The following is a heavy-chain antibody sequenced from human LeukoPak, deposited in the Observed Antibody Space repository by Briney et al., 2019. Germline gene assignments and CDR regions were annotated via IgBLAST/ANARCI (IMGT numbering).Heavy chain of an antibody. J-gene: IGHJ4*02. V-gene: IGHV4-59*08. CDR2: IYYSGTT. Sequence: SDTLSLTCTVSGASFTSNYWSWLRQPPGKALEWIGYIYYSGTTTYNPSLERRVTMSVDMSKTQFSLRLNSVTATDTAVYYCARLDCGGDCYVDYWGQGTLVTVSS. CDR3: ARLDCGGDCYVDY. D-gene: IGHD2-21*02. CDR1: GASFTSNY.